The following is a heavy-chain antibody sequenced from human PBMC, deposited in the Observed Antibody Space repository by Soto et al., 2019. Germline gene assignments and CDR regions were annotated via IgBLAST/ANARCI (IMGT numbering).Heavy chain of an antibody. CDR2: INPGGGRT. CDR3: ARGPSCGGDCYLFDY. V-gene: IGHV1-46*01. J-gene: IGHJ4*02. CDR1: GYTFTNYY. Sequence: QVQLVQSGAEVTKPGASVKLSCKASGYTFTNYYIHWVRQAPGQGLEWVAMINPGGGRTKNAQMFQGRVTLTRDTSTGTVDMELSSLTSADTAVYYCARGPSCGGDCYLFDYWGQGSLVTVSS. D-gene: IGHD2-21*02.